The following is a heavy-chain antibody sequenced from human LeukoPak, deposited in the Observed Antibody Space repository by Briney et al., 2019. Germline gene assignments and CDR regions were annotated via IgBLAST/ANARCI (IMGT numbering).Heavy chain of an antibody. CDR1: GGSISSSY. D-gene: IGHD3-22*01. CDR3: ARGLDYSDTSGFWGYWYFDL. Sequence: SETLSLTCTVSGGSISSSYWSWIRQPPGKGLEWIGYIYYSGSTNYNPSLKSRVTISVETSKNQFSLKLSSVTAADTAVYYCARGLDYSDTSGFWGYWYFDLWGRGTLVTVSP. CDR2: IYYSGST. J-gene: IGHJ2*01. V-gene: IGHV4-59*01.